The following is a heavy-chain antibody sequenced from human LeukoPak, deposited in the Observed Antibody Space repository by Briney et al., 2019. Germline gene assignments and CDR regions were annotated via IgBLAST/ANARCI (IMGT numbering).Heavy chain of an antibody. CDR1: GSTFSSYS. Sequence: PGGSLRLSCAASGSTFSSYSMNWVRQAPGKGLEWVSSISSSSSSIYYADSVKGRFTISRDNAKNSLYLQMNSLRAEDTAVYYCARASGDIVETATMGSYWGQGTLVTVSS. V-gene: IGHV3-21*01. CDR2: ISSSSSSI. J-gene: IGHJ4*02. D-gene: IGHD5-18*01. CDR3: ARASGDIVETATMGSY.